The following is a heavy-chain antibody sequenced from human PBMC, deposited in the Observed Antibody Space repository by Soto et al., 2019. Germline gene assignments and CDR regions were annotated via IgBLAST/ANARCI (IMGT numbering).Heavy chain of an antibody. CDR3: ARGRDYSNYESPFSFDY. V-gene: IGHV4-59*01. D-gene: IGHD4-4*01. Sequence: QVQLQESGPGLVKPSETLSLTCTVSGGSISSYYWSWIRQPPGKGLEWIGYIYYSGSTNYNPSLKSRVTMSVDTSKNQFSLKLSSVTTADTAVYYCARGRDYSNYESPFSFDYWGQGTLVTVSS. CDR2: IYYSGST. CDR1: GGSISSYY. J-gene: IGHJ4*02.